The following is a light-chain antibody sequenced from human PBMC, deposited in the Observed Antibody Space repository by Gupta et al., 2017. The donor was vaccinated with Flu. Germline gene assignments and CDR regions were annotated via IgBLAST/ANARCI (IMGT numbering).Light chain of an antibody. CDR3: ASYAGSNNRYV. J-gene: IGLJ1*01. V-gene: IGLV2-8*01. CDR1: SSDVGTYNY. Sequence: SSLTQPPSASGSPGLSFTISCTIPSSDVGTYNYVSWYQHHPGQAPNLLIYEVSKRPPGVPDRFSGSKSGNTASLTVSGLQAEDEGDYYCASYAGSNNRYVFGTGTKVTVL. CDR2: EVS.